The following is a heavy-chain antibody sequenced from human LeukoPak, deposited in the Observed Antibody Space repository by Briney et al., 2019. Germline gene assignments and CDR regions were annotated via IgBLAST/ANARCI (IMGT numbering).Heavy chain of an antibody. CDR3: ARDLMVRGVIGNLFDP. CDR2: INDSGSI. CDR1: GDFISNSKS. Sequence: SETLSLTCTVSGDFISNSKSYWVWPRQAAGTGLEGFGEINDSGSINQNTSLKRRVTKSEETSKNKLTLKLSSVTAADTAVYCCARDLMVRGVIGNLFDPWGQGTLVTVSS. V-gene: IGHV4-39*06. D-gene: IGHD3-10*01. J-gene: IGHJ5*02.